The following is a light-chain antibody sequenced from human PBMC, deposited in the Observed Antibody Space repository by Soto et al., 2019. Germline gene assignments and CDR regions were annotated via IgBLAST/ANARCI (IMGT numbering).Light chain of an antibody. CDR1: SSDVGGYKY. CDR3: SSYAGSNNYV. Sequence: QSVLTQPPSASGSPGQSVTISCTGTSSDVGGYKYVSWYQQHPGKAPKLMIYEVNKRPSGVPDRSSGSKSGNTASLTVSGLQAEDEADYYCSSYAGSNNYVFGPGTKLTVL. CDR2: EVN. V-gene: IGLV2-8*01. J-gene: IGLJ1*01.